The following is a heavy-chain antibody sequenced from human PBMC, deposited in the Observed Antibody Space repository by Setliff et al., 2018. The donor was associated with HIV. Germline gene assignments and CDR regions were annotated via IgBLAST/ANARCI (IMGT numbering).Heavy chain of an antibody. CDR2: VYYTGTS. Sequence: ASETLSLTCTVSGVSVSSGGYYWSWIRQHPGKGLEWIGYVYYTGTSYFNPSLKSRITISVDTSKNHFSLKLGFLTAADTAVYYCARGESTTWDLAEYFQHWGHGTLVTVAS. V-gene: IGHV4-31*03. CDR1: GVSVSSGGYY. D-gene: IGHD2-2*01. CDR3: ARGESTTWDLAEYFQH. J-gene: IGHJ1*01.